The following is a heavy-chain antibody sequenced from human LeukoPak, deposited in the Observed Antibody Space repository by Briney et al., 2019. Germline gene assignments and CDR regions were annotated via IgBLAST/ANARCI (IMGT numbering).Heavy chain of an antibody. CDR1: GFTFSSYG. D-gene: IGHD3-22*01. CDR3: AKDLVDYYDSSGYFDY. Sequence: GSLLLSCAASGFTFSSYGMHWVRQAPGKGLEWVAVIWYDGSNKYYADSVKGRFTIPRDNSKNTLYLQMNSLRAEDTAVYYCAKDLVDYYDSSGYFDYWGQGTLVTVSS. CDR2: IWYDGSNK. J-gene: IGHJ4*02. V-gene: IGHV3-33*06.